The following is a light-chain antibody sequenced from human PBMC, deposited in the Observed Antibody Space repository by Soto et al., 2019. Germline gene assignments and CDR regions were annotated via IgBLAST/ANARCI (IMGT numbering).Light chain of an antibody. J-gene: IGKJ2*01. V-gene: IGKV3-20*01. CDR3: QQYESWPPLFT. CDR2: DAS. CDR1: QTVRNNY. Sequence: DIVLTKSQGTLSLSPRSRGTLSCKASQTVRNNYLAWYQQKPGQAPRLLIYDASSRATGIPDRFSGSGSGTEFTLSISNLQSEDSAVYYCQQYESWPPLFTFSQGTKVDIK.